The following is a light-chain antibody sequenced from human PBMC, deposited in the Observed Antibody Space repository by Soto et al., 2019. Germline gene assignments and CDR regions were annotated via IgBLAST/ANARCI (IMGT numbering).Light chain of an antibody. Sequence: EIVLTQSPGTLSLSPGERATLSCRASQSVSSSYLAWYQQKPDQAPRLLIYGASSRATGIPDRFSGSGSGTDFTLTISRLEPDDFAVYYCQQYCSSPRTFGQGTKLEIK. CDR2: GAS. V-gene: IGKV3-20*01. CDR1: QSVSSSY. CDR3: QQYCSSPRT. J-gene: IGKJ1*01.